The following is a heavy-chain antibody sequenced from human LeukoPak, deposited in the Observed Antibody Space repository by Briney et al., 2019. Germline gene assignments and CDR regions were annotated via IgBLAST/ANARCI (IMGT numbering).Heavy chain of an antibody. D-gene: IGHD3-10*01. CDR3: ARVIGVWFGESYDY. CDR1: GYTFTSYG. J-gene: IGHJ4*02. CDR2: ISAYNGST. V-gene: IGHV1-18*01. Sequence: GASVKVSCRPSGYTFTSYGISWVRQAPGQGLEWMGWISAYNGSTNHAQKLQGRVTMTTDTSTSTAYMELRSLRSDDTAVYYCARVIGVWFGESYDYWGQGTLVTVSS.